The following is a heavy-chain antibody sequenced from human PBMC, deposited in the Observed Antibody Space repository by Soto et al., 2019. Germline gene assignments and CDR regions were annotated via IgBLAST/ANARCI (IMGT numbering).Heavy chain of an antibody. CDR3: ARGQEGVVATH. CDR2: SKDGGRT. CDR1: GGSLSGYY. D-gene: IGHD5-12*01. J-gene: IGHJ4*02. V-gene: IGHV4-34*01. Sequence: QVQLQQWGAGLLKPSETLSLNCAVNGGSLSGYYWSWIRQPPGKGLEWIGESKDGGRTNYSPSLKSRATISSDTPNNQFSLRLYAVTAADTGVYYCARGQEGVVATHWDQGTLVTVSS.